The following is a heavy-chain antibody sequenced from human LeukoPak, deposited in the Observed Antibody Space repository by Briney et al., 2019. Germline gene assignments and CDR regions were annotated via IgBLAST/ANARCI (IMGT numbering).Heavy chain of an antibody. Sequence: GGSLRVSCAASGFTVSSNYMSWVRQAPGKGLEWVSVIYSGGGTYYADSVKGRFTISRDNSKNTLYLQMNSLRAEDTAVYYCAKPARTDYTDYWGQGTLVTVSS. CDR3: AKPARTDYTDY. CDR2: IYSGGGT. J-gene: IGHJ4*02. D-gene: IGHD1-14*01. V-gene: IGHV3-53*01. CDR1: GFTVSSNY.